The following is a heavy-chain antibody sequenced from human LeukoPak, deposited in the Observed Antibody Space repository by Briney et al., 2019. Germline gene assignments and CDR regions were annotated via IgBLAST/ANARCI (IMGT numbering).Heavy chain of an antibody. Sequence: SETLSLTCSVSGGSISSSTYYWGWIRQPPGKGLEWIGRIYYSGSTYYNPSLKIRVTISVDTSKNQFSLKMSSVTAADTAVYYCARQLRFSWHFDLWGRGTLVTVSS. CDR3: ARQLRFSWHFDL. D-gene: IGHD4-17*01. CDR1: GGSISSSTYY. J-gene: IGHJ2*01. CDR2: IYYSGST. V-gene: IGHV4-39*01.